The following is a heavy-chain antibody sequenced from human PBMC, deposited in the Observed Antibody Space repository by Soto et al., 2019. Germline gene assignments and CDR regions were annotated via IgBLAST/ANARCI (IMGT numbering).Heavy chain of an antibody. D-gene: IGHD5-18*01. Sequence: GGSLRLSCAASGFTFSSYGMHWVRQAPGKGLEWVATINQPGNEKYYVDSVKGRFTISRDNAKNALYLQVNSLRAEDTAVYYCAKDALEDTAMVTCSDYWGQGTLVTVSS. CDR1: GFTFSSYG. J-gene: IGHJ4*02. CDR3: AKDALEDTAMVTCSDY. V-gene: IGHV3-7*03. CDR2: INQPGNEK.